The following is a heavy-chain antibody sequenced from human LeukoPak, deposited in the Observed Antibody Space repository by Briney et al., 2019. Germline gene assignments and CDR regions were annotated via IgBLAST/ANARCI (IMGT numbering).Heavy chain of an antibody. CDR3: ATHTRNYADFGMDV. V-gene: IGHV5-51*01. J-gene: IGHJ6*02. CDR1: GCRFTSYW. D-gene: IGHD1-7*01. CDR2: IYPGDSDT. Sequence: GESLKISCQGSGCRFTSYWIGWVRKMPGKGLEWMGIIYPGDSDTRYSPSFQGQVTISADKSISTAYLQWSSLKASVTAMYYCATHTRNYADFGMDVWGQGTTVTVSS.